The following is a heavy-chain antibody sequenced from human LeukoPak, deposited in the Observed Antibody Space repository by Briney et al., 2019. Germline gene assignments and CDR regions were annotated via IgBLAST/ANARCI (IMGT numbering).Heavy chain of an antibody. D-gene: IGHD3-22*01. Sequence: GASVKVSCKASGYTFTSYAMHWVRQAPGQRLEWMGWINAGNGNTKYSQKFQGRVTITRDTSAGTAYMELSSLRSEDTAVYYCARPSSTYYYDSSGPSVSATLNYWGQGTLVTVSS. CDR3: ARPSSTYYYDSSGPSVSATLNY. CDR1: GYTFTSYA. V-gene: IGHV1-3*01. CDR2: INAGNGNT. J-gene: IGHJ4*02.